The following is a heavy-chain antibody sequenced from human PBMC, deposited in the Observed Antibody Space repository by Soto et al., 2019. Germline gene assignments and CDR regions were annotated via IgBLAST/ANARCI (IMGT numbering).Heavy chain of an antibody. D-gene: IGHD3-10*01. CDR2: INPNSGGT. CDR3: ARDLLGELFSGYFDY. J-gene: IGHJ4*02. Sequence: QVQLVQSGAEVKKPGASVKVSCKASGYTFTGYYMHWVRQAPGQGLEWMGWINPNSGGTNYAQKFQGWVTMTRDTSISTAYMELSRLRSDDTAVYYCARDLLGELFSGYFDYWGQGILVTVSS. V-gene: IGHV1-2*04. CDR1: GYTFTGYY.